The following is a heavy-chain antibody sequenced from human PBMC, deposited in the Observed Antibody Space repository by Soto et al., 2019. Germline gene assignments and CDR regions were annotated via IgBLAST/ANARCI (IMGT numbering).Heavy chain of an antibody. J-gene: IGHJ4*02. CDR3: ASISGWPFDY. Sequence: QVQLVQSGAEVKKPGASVKVSCKASGYTFTSYYMHWVRQAPGQGLEWMGIINPSGGSTSYAQKFPGRVTMTRDTSTSTVYMELSSLRSEDTAVYYCASISGWPFDYWGQGTLVTVSS. V-gene: IGHV1-46*01. CDR1: GYTFTSYY. CDR2: INPSGGST. D-gene: IGHD6-19*01.